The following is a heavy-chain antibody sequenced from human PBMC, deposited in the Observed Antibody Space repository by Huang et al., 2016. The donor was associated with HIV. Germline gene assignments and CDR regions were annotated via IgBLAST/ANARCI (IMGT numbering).Heavy chain of an antibody. D-gene: IGHD5-12*01. CDR3: ARAVDGFNSKGFYMDV. CDR1: GFIFDNFG. V-gene: IGHV3-30*02. Sequence: QVQLVESGGGVVQPGGSLRLSCGASGFIFDNFGMHWVRQGPGKGLEWVAVIRSDGSNEDKGESVKGRFSISRDNFENMVYLQMNSLGDGDTAIYYCARAVDGFNSKGFYMDVWGKGTAVIVSS. CDR2: IRSDGSNE. J-gene: IGHJ6*03.